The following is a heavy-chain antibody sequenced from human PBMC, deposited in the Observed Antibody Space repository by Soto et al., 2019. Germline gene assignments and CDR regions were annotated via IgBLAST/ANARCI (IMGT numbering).Heavy chain of an antibody. CDR1: GDSIIGIYH. CDR2: IFHTGTT. D-gene: IGHD6-6*01. CDR3: ARAGAARPTYYFDY. Sequence: SETLSLTCAVSGDSIIGIYHWAWIRQPPGRSLEWIASIFHTGTTYYTPSLESRVTISVDTSKNQFSLKLSSVTAADTAVYYCARAGAARPTYYFDYWGQGTLVTVSS. J-gene: IGHJ4*02. V-gene: IGHV4-38-2*01.